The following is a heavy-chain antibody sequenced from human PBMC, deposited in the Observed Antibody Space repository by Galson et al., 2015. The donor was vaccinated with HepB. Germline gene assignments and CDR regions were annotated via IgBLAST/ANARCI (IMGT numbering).Heavy chain of an antibody. CDR3: ARGSAAAGTAFDY. CDR1: GYTLTKLS. J-gene: IGHJ4*02. V-gene: IGHV1-24*01. Sequence: SVKVSCKVSGYTLTKLSMHWVRQAPGKGLEWMGGFDPEDGETIYAQKFQGRVTMTEDTSTDTAYMELSSLRSEDTAVYYCARGSAAAGTAFDYWGQGTLVTVSS. CDR2: FDPEDGET. D-gene: IGHD6-13*01.